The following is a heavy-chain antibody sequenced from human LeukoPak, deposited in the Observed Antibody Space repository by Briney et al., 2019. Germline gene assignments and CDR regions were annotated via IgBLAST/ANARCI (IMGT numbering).Heavy chain of an antibody. Sequence: GGSLRLSCAASGFTVSSNYMSWVRQAPGKGLEWVSVMYSGGNTYYADSVKGRFTISRDNSKNTLYLQMNSLRAEDTAVYYCARADYYDSSGYNDYWGQGTLVTVSS. CDR2: MYSGGNT. D-gene: IGHD3-22*01. CDR3: ARADYYDSSGYNDY. J-gene: IGHJ4*02. V-gene: IGHV3-53*01. CDR1: GFTVSSNY.